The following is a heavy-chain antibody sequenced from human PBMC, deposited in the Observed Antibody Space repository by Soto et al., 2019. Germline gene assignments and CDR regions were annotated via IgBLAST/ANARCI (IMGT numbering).Heavy chain of an antibody. CDR1: GGSISSGGYY. CDR3: AREPPSNWFGP. V-gene: IGHV4-31*03. Sequence: QVQLQESGPGLVKPSQTLSLTCTVSGGSISSGGYYWSWIRQHPGKGLEWIGYIYYSGSTYYNPSRRSRITISVHTSINQFPLRLSSVTAADTAVSYWAREPPSNWFGPWGQGTLVTVSS. CDR2: IYYSGST. J-gene: IGHJ5*02.